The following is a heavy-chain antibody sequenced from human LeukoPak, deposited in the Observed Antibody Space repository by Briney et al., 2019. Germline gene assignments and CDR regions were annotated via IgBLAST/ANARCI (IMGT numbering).Heavy chain of an antibody. CDR1: GGTFSSYA. Sequence: GRSLTLSCAASGGTFSSYAISWVRQAPGQGLEWMGGIIPIFGTANYAQKFQGRVTITADESTSTAYMELSSLRSEDTAVYYCARAGTRSSGWSYWGQGTLVTVSS. J-gene: IGHJ4*02. V-gene: IGHV1-69*01. D-gene: IGHD6-19*01. CDR3: ARAGTRSSGWSY. CDR2: IIPIFGTA.